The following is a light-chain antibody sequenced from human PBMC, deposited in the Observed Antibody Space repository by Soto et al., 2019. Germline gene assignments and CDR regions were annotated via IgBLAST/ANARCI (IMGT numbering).Light chain of an antibody. J-gene: IGLJ2*01. CDR2: EDN. Sequence: NFMLTQPHSVSESQGKTVTISCTRSSGSIASNYVQWYQQRPGSAPTTVIYEDNQRPSGVPDRFSGSIDSSSNSASLTISGLKTEDEADYYCQSYDSSNSVVFGGGTKLTVL. V-gene: IGLV6-57*04. CDR3: QSYDSSNSVV. CDR1: SGSIASNY.